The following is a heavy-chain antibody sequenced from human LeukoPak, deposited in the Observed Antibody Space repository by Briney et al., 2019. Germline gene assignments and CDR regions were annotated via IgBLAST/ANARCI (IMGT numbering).Heavy chain of an antibody. V-gene: IGHV4-4*07. CDR2: IYTSGST. CDR1: GGSISSYY. D-gene: IGHD3-9*01. J-gene: IGHJ3*02. Sequence: SETLSLTCTVSGGSISSYYWSWIRQPAGKGLEWLGRIYTSGSTNYNPSLKSRVTMSVDTSKNQFSLKLSSVTAADTAVYYCARETGDILTGGYNAFDIWGQGTMVTVSS. CDR3: ARETGDILTGGYNAFDI.